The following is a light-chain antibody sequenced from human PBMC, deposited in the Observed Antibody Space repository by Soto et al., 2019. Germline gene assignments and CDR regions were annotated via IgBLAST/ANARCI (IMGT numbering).Light chain of an antibody. CDR3: QQYKSYPWT. Sequence: DIQMTQSPSTLSASVGDRVTITCRASQSISSWLAWYQQKPGKAPKLLIYKASTLKSGVPSRFSGSGSETEFTLTISSLQPDDFATYYCQQYKSYPWTFGQGTKVDIK. V-gene: IGKV1-5*03. J-gene: IGKJ1*01. CDR1: QSISSW. CDR2: KAS.